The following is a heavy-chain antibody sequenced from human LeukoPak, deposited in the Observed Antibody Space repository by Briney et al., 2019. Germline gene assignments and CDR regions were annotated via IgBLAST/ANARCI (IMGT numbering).Heavy chain of an antibody. CDR3: ARRPTTDPKVGT. D-gene: IGHD4-17*01. Sequence: SETLSLTCTFSVGSISSYFWTWIRQPPGKGLEWIGYIYSSGSTYYNPSLKSRVTISVDTSKNRFSLKLSTVTAADTAVYYCARRPTTDPKVGTWGQGTLVTVSS. V-gene: IGHV4-59*08. CDR2: IYSSGST. CDR1: VGSISSYF. J-gene: IGHJ4*02.